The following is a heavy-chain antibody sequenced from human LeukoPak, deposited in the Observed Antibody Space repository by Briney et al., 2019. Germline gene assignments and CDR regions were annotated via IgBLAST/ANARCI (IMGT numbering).Heavy chain of an antibody. Sequence: GESLKISCKGSGYSFTSYWIGWVRQMPGKGLEWMGIIYPGDSDTRYSPSFQGQVTISADKPICTAYLQWSSLKASDTAMYYCARQGGSYYDSSGYYYFDYWGQGTLVTVSS. J-gene: IGHJ4*02. D-gene: IGHD3-22*01. CDR1: GYSFTSYW. V-gene: IGHV5-51*01. CDR2: IYPGDSDT. CDR3: ARQGGSYYDSSGYYYFDY.